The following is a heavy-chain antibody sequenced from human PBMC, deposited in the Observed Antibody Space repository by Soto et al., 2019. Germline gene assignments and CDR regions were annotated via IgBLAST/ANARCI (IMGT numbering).Heavy chain of an antibody. CDR1: GYTFTNYN. J-gene: IGHJ4*02. V-gene: IGHV1-18*01. Sequence: QVQLVQSGAEVKKPGASVKVSCKASGYTFTNYNIGWVRQAPGQGLEWLGWINTDNGNTNYAQTVQGRVTMTTDTSTATAYMELRSLRSDDTAVYHCARDPSTSGRSGHDYWGQGTLVTVSS. CDR2: INTDNGNT. CDR3: ARDPSTSGRSGHDY. D-gene: IGHD6-25*01.